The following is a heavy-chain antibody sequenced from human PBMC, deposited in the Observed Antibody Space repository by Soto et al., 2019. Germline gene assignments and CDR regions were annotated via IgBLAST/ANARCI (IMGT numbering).Heavy chain of an antibody. D-gene: IGHD3-3*01. CDR1: GGTFSSYA. J-gene: IGHJ6*02. CDR3: ARGPEGTIFGVVIGGMDV. CDR2: IIPIFGTA. Sequence: GASVKVSCKASGGTFSSYAISWVRQAPGQGLEWMGGIIPIFGTANYAQKFQGRVTITADKSTSTAYMELSSLRSEDTAVYYCARGPEGTIFGVVIGGMDVWGQGTTVTVSS. V-gene: IGHV1-69*06.